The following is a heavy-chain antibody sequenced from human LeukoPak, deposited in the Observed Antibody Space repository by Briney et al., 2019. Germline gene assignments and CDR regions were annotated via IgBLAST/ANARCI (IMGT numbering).Heavy chain of an antibody. CDR1: GFNFNTNA. CDR3: AKAFGTNGYFQLPIDF. CDR2: ITAPGDAT. D-gene: IGHD2-8*01. J-gene: IGHJ4*02. V-gene: IGHV3-23*01. Sequence: GGSLRLSCATSGFNFNTNAMTWVRPAPGKGLECVSAITAPGDATYYADSVKGRFSISRDNSKNTLYLQLNSLRVEDTALYYCAKAFGTNGYFQLPIDFWGLGTLVTVSS.